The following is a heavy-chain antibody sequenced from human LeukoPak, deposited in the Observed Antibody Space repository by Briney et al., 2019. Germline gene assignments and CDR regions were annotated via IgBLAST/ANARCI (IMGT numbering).Heavy chain of an antibody. V-gene: IGHV3-23*01. CDR1: GFTFSSYA. J-gene: IGHJ1*01. CDR2: ISGSGGST. CDR3: AKSPWGSSWYGGEYFQH. D-gene: IGHD6-13*01. Sequence: GASLRLSCAAPGFTFSSYAMSWVRQTPGKGLVWVSAISGSGGSTYYADSVKGRFTISRDNSKNTLYLQMNSLRAEDTAVYYCAKSPWGSSWYGGEYFQHWGQGTLVTVSS.